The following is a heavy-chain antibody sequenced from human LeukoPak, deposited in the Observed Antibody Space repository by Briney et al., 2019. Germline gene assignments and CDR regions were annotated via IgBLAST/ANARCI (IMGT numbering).Heavy chain of an antibody. CDR1: GFTFTNNA. CDR3: SGHGSNSY. J-gene: IGHJ4*02. CDR2: IRGGGDT. Sequence: GGSLRRSCAASGFTFTNNALSWFRQAPGKGLEWVSDIRGGGDTYYAESVKGRFTISRDNSKNTLYLQMNSLRAEDTALYYASGHGSNSYWGQGTLVTVSS. D-gene: IGHD6-13*01. V-gene: IGHV3-23*01.